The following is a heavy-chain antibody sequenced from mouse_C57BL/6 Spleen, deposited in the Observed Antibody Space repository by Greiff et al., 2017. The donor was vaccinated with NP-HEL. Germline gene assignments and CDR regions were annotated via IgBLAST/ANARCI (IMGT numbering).Heavy chain of an antibody. V-gene: IGHV3-6*01. CDR2: ISYDGSN. Sequence: EVKLMESGPGLVTPSQSLSLTCSVTGYSITSGYYWNWIRQFPGNKLEWMGYISYDGSNNYNPSLKNRISITRDTSKNQFFLKLNSVTTEDTATYYCARDDYGKRWYFYVWGTGTTVTVSS. J-gene: IGHJ1*03. CDR3: ARDDYGKRWYFYV. D-gene: IGHD2-1*01. CDR1: GYSITSGYY.